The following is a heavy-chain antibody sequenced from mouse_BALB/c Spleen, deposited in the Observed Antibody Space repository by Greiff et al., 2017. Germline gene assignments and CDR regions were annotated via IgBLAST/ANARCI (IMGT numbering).Heavy chain of an antibody. CDR2: IWAGGST. CDR3: ARAHYYYGSSYGFAY. Sequence: VQLQQSGPGLVAPSQSLSITCTVSGFSLTSYGVHWVRQPPGKGLEWLGVIWAGGSTNYNSALMSRLSISKDNSKSQVFLKMNSLQTDDTAMYYCARAHYYYGSSYGFAYWGQGTLVTVSA. CDR1: GFSLTSYG. J-gene: IGHJ3*01. D-gene: IGHD1-1*01. V-gene: IGHV2-9*02.